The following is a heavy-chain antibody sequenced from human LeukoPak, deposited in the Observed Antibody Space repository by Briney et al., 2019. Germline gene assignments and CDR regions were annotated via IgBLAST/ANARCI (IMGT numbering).Heavy chain of an antibody. CDR3: ARGTVATIQDY. CDR2: IYGGGTT. J-gene: IGHJ4*02. V-gene: IGHV3-66*01. Sequence: GGSLRLSCAASGFIVSSNYMSWVRQAPGKGLEWVSVIYGGGTTYYADSVKGRFTISRDNSKNTLYLQMNSLRAEDTAVYYCARGTVATIQDYWGQGTLVTVSS. D-gene: IGHD5-12*01. CDR1: GFIVSSNY.